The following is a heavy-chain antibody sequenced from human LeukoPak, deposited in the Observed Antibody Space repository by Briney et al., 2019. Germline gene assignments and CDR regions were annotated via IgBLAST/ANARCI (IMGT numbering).Heavy chain of an antibody. CDR2: ISGSGGST. CDR3: AKDQEYYGSGSYNDY. D-gene: IGHD3-10*01. J-gene: IGHJ4*02. Sequence: GGSLRLSCAASGFTFSSYAMSWVRQAPGKGLEWVSAISGSGGSTYHADSVKGRFTISRDNSKNTLYLQMNSLRAEDTAVYYCAKDQEYYGSGSYNDYWGQGTLVTVSS. V-gene: IGHV3-23*01. CDR1: GFTFSSYA.